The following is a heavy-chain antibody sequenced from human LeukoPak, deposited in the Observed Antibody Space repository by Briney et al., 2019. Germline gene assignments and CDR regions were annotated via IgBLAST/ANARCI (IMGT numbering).Heavy chain of an antibody. D-gene: IGHD3-10*01. CDR3: TRFIRGVTQSSYDT. CDR1: GFTFGDYW. Sequence: PGRSLRLSCAAAGFTFGDYWMSWVRQAPGKGLEWVANIKEDASEKYSVDSVKGRFTISRDNTKNSLYLQMNSLRVEDTAVYYCTRFIRGVTQSSYDTWGQGTLVTVSS. J-gene: IGHJ5*02. V-gene: IGHV3-7*01. CDR2: IKEDASEK.